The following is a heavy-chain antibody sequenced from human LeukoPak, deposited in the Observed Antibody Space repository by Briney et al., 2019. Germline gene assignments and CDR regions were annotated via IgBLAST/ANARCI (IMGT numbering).Heavy chain of an antibody. CDR2: INPDGSTT. Sequence: GGSLRLSCAASGFTFSSYAMSWVRQTPGKGLVWVSRINPDGSTTSYADSVKGRFTISRDNAKNTVYLQMNSLRAEDTAVYYCARLVPTLDYWGQGTLVTVSS. CDR3: ARLVPTLDY. CDR1: GFTFSSYA. J-gene: IGHJ4*02. V-gene: IGHV3-74*01. D-gene: IGHD3-10*01.